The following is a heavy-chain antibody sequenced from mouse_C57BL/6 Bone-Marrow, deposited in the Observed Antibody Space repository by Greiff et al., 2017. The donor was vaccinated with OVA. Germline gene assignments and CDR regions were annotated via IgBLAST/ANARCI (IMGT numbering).Heavy chain of an antibody. J-gene: IGHJ4*01. Sequence: EVKLMESGPELVKPGASVKISCKASGYSFTDYNMNWVKQSNGKSLEWIGVINPNYGTTSYNQKFKGKATLTVDQSSSTAYMQLNSLTSEDSAVYYCARSLPYYSNYNEYAMDYWGQGTSVTVSS. V-gene: IGHV1-39*01. CDR1: GYSFTDYN. CDR2: INPNYGTT. CDR3: ARSLPYYSNYNEYAMDY. D-gene: IGHD2-5*01.